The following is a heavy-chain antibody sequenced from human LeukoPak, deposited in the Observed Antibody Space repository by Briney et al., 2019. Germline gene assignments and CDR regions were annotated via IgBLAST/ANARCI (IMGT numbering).Heavy chain of an antibody. Sequence: SETLSLTCTVSGYSISSGYYWGWIRQPPGKGLEWIGEINHSGSTNYSPSLKSRVTLSVDTSKNQFSLRLSSYYCARRTFGGVIAYWGQGTLVTVSS. V-gene: IGHV4-38-2*02. CDR1: GYSISSGYY. CDR2: INHSGST. J-gene: IGHJ4*02. D-gene: IGHD3-16*02. CDR3: IAY.